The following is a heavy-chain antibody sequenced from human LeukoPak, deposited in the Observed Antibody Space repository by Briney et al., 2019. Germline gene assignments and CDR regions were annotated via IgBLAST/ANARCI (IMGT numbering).Heavy chain of an antibody. CDR3: ARRALRYCSSTSCPAQYYGVDV. Sequence: GGSLRLSCAASGFIFSSYWMSCVRQAPGKGLEWVAHIKEDGSEKYYVDSVKGRFTISRDNAKNSLYLQTNSLRAEDTAVYYCARRALRYCSSTSCPAQYYGVDVWGKGTTVTVSS. D-gene: IGHD2-2*01. V-gene: IGHV3-7*03. CDR2: IKEDGSEK. CDR1: GFIFSSYW. J-gene: IGHJ6*04.